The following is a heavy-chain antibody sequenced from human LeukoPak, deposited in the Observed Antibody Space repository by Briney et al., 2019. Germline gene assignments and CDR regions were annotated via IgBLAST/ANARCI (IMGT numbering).Heavy chain of an antibody. J-gene: IGHJ4*02. CDR1: GGSISSGGYY. CDR2: IYYSGST. V-gene: IGHV4-31*03. Sequence: PSETLSLTCTVSGGSISSGGYYWSWIRQHPGKGLEWIGYIYYSGSTYYNPSLKSRVTISVDTSKNQFSLKLGSVTAADTAVYYCARAHLSSGWRPNYFDYWGQGTLVTVSS. CDR3: ARAHLSSGWRPNYFDY. D-gene: IGHD6-19*01.